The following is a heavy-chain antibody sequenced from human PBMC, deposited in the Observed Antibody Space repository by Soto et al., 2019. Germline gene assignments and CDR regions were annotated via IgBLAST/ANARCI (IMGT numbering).Heavy chain of an antibody. CDR3: AAYRRGEGGRGY. V-gene: IGHV4-59*02. Sequence: QVQLQESGPGVVKPSETLSLTCTVSGASVSSHHWTWIRQPPGKGLEWIGDYSDSASYSPSLKSRVTMSADTAKNQFPRNLSSVTAAATAVYYCAAYRRGEGGRGYWGQGTLVTVSS. CDR1: GASVSSHH. D-gene: IGHD6-19*01. CDR2: DYSDSA. J-gene: IGHJ4*02.